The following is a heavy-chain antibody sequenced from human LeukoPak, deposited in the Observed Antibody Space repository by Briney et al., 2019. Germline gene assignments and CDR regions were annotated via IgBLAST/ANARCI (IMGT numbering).Heavy chain of an antibody. CDR3: ARDPSTVTYNWFDP. V-gene: IGHV4-39*07. CDR2: ISYSGST. J-gene: IGHJ5*02. Sequence: SETLSLTCTVSGGSISSSSYYWGWIRQPPGKGLEWIGSISYSGSTYYNPSLKSRVTISVDMSKNQFSLKLSSVTAADTAVYYCARDPSTVTYNWFDPWGQGSLVTVSS. D-gene: IGHD4-17*01. CDR1: GGSISSSSYY.